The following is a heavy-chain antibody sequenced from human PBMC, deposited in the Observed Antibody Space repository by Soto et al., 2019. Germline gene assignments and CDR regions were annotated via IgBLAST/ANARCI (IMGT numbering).Heavy chain of an antibody. CDR3: ARGGQKNVYTSIGP. J-gene: IGHJ5*02. CDR1: TETCNNYG. D-gene: IGHD1-1*01. CDR2: ISTYNGNTNT. V-gene: IGHV1-18*04. Sequence: GASVKVSCKDSTETCNNYGIAGVRQSPVQGLEWMGWISTYNGNTNTYHKKRFQGRFTMTSDSASNTAYMELRSLTPDDTAVYYCARGGQKNVYTSIGPWGQGTLVTVSS.